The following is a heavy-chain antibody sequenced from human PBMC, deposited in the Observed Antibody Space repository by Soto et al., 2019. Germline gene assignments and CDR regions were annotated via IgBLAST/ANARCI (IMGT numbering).Heavy chain of an antibody. V-gene: IGHV3-30-3*01. CDR2: ISYDGSNK. J-gene: IGHJ6*01. D-gene: IGHD2-8*01. CDR3: ARAPQYCTNGVCYAIYGMDV. CDR1: GFTFSSYA. Sequence: PGGSLILSCAASGFTFSSYAMHWVRQAPGKGLEWVAVISYDGSNKYYADSVKGRFTISRDNSKNTLYLQMNSLRAEDTAVYYCARAPQYCTNGVCYAIYGMDVWGQGTTVTVSS.